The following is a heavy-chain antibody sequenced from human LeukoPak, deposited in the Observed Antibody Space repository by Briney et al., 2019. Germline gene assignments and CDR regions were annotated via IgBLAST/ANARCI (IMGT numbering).Heavy chain of an antibody. CDR2: MHPGESEI. CDR3: AKTIASLGSGARYFDP. CDR1: GYSFTNYW. V-gene: IGHV5-51*01. D-gene: IGHD5/OR15-5a*01. Sequence: GESLKISCKASGYSFTNYWIAWVRQKPGIGLEWMGIMHPGESEINYSPPFEGQVTISANTSISTAYLEWYSLKASDSAIYYCAKTIASLGSGARYFDPWGQGTMITVSS. J-gene: IGHJ5*02.